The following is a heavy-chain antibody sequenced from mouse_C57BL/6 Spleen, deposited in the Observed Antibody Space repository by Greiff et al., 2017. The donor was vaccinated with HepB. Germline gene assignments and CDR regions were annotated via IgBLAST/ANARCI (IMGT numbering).Heavy chain of an antibody. V-gene: IGHV1-7*01. D-gene: IGHD2-2*01. CDR3: ARWSTMVTTGGDYYAMDY. CDR2: INPSSGYT. CDR1: GYTFTSYW. Sequence: QAQLQQSGAELAKPGASVKLSCKASGYTFTSYWMHWVKQRPGQGLEWIGYINPSSGYTKYNQKFKDKATLTADKSSSTAYMQLSSLTYEDSAVYYCARWSTMVTTGGDYYAMDYWGQGTSVTVSS. J-gene: IGHJ4*01.